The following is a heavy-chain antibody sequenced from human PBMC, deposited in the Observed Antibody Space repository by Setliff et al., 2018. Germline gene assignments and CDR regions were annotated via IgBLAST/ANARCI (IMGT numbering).Heavy chain of an antibody. J-gene: IGHJ4*02. Sequence: GGSLRLSCAASGFTFSSYAMHWVRQAPGKGLEWVAVISYDGSNKYYADSVKGRFTISRDNSKNTLYLQMNSPRAEDTAVYYCARPGRSNYWDSFDYWGQGILVTVSS. CDR1: GFTFSSYA. CDR3: ARPGRSNYWDSFDY. CDR2: ISYDGSNK. V-gene: IGHV3-30*04. D-gene: IGHD3-10*01.